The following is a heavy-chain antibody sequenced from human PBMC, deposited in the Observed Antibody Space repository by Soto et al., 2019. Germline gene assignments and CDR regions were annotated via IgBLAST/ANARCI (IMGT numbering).Heavy chain of an antibody. J-gene: IGHJ3*01. CDR1: GFSLSASGDA. V-gene: IGHV2-5*01. Sequence: QITLKESGPTLVKPTQTLTLTCTFSGFSLSASGDAVGWIRQPPGKALEWLAFIYWNDDKRYNASMKSRLAVTSDTSANRVVLTKTSMLAEDNGTFYCGHRGSLTLAHAFDFWGQGTRVFVSS. CDR2: IYWNDDK. D-gene: IGHD2-21*01. CDR3: GHRGSLTLAHAFDF.